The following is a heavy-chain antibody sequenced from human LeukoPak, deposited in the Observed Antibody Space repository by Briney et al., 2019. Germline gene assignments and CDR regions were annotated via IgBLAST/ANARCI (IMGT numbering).Heavy chain of an antibody. CDR2: IKKDGSGE. J-gene: IGHJ4*02. Sequence: GRSLRLSCVASGFTFSNSWMYWVRQAPGKGLEGVANIKKDGSGESYGDSVKGRFTISRDNAESSLYLQMNNLRAEDTAVYFCAAGDTLEFWGQGTLVTVSS. CDR3: AAGDTLEF. V-gene: IGHV3-7*03. CDR1: GFTFSNSW. D-gene: IGHD2-21*01.